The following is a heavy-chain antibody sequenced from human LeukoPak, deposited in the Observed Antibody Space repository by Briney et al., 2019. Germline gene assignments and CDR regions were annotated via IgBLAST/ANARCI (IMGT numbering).Heavy chain of an antibody. J-gene: IGHJ5*02. Sequence: ASVKVSCKTSGYTFTGYYMHWVRQAPGQGLEWMGWINPNSGGTNYAQKFQGRVTMTRDTSISTAYMELSRLRSDDTAVYYSATPNMIPGVGSSFDRNWFAPSGPGTLVTVSS. D-gene: IGHD3-16*01. CDR1: GYTFTGYY. V-gene: IGHV1-2*02. CDR2: INPNSGGT. CDR3: ATPNMIPGVGSSFDRNWFAP.